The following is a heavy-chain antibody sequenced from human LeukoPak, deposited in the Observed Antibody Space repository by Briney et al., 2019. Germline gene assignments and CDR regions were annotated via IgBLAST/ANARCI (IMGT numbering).Heavy chain of an antibody. CDR3: ARERGSNSPFDY. CDR2: MNPNSGNT. CDR1: GYSFTTYD. J-gene: IGHJ4*02. Sequence: ASVKVSCKASGYSFTTYDINWVRQATGQGLEWMGWMNPNSGNTGYAQRFQGRVTITRDTSARTVDMELDSLTSEDTAVYYCARERGSNSPFDYWGQGTLVTVSS. D-gene: IGHD2/OR15-2a*01. V-gene: IGHV1-8*01.